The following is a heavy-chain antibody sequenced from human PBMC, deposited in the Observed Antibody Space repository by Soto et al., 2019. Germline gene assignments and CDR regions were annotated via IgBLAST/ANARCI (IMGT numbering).Heavy chain of an antibody. CDR3: ALRKTGSYFDY. Sequence: PGGSLRLSCAASGFTFSSYAMSWVRQAPGKGLEWVSGIGASGAGTYNADLVKGRFIISRDNSKNTLHLQMNSLRAEDTAVYYCALRKTGSYFDYWGQGTLVTVSS. V-gene: IGHV3-23*01. D-gene: IGHD1-26*01. J-gene: IGHJ4*02. CDR1: GFTFSSYA. CDR2: IGASGAGT.